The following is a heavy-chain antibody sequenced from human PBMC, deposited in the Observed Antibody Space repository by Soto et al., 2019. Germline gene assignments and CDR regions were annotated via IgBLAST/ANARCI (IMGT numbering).Heavy chain of an antibody. D-gene: IGHD1-26*01. Sequence: QVQLQQSGSGLVKPSQTLSLTCAISGDSVSSSSAAWTWIRQSPSRGLEWLGRTYYRSKWYNQYAVSEKRRITINPDTSKNQFSLQLNSVTPEDTAVYYCARWEHEHGKMDVWGRGTTVTVSS. CDR3: ARWEHEHGKMDV. J-gene: IGHJ6*02. V-gene: IGHV6-1*01. CDR2: TYYRSKWYN. CDR1: GDSVSSSSAA.